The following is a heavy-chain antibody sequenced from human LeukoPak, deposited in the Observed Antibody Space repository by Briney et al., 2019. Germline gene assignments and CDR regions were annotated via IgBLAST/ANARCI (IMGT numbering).Heavy chain of an antibody. CDR2: ISYDGSNK. Sequence: GGSLRLSCAASGFTFSSYGMHWVRQAPGKGLEWVAVISYDGSNKYYADSVKGRFTISRDNSKNTLYLQMNSLRAEDTAVYYCAKPSHYDYGDKDAFDIWGQGTMVTVSS. D-gene: IGHD4-23*01. CDR1: GFTFSSYG. CDR3: AKPSHYDYGDKDAFDI. V-gene: IGHV3-30*18. J-gene: IGHJ3*02.